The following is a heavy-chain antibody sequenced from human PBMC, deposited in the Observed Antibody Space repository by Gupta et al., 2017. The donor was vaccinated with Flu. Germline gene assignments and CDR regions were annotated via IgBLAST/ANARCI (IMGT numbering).Heavy chain of an antibody. J-gene: IGHJ5*02. CDR2: MNPDSGNT. Sequence: MNWVRQATGHGLEWMGWMNPDSGNTVYAQKIQGRVTMTRNTSISTADMDPSRVRYDDTAVYYGARGIVSGVHAIRETWFDPWGQGTRVTVSS. D-gene: IGHD2-15*01. V-gene: IGHV1-8*01. CDR3: ARGIVSGVHAIRETWFDP.